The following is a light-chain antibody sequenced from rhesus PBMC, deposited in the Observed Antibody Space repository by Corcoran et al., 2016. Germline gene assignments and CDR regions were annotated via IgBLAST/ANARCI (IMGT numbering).Light chain of an antibody. CDR1: QGITND. CDR3: QQYYSTPRT. J-gene: IGKJ1*01. Sequence: DIQMTQSPSSLSASVGDRVTITCRASQGITNDLSWYQQKPGETTKLLIYEASSLQSGIPSRFSGSGSGTDFTLTISSLQPEDFATYYCQQYYSTPRTFGQGTKVEIK. V-gene: IGKV1-25*01. CDR2: EAS.